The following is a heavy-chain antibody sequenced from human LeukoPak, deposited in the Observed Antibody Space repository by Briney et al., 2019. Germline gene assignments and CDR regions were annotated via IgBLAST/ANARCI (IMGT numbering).Heavy chain of an antibody. CDR3: SKDRGGTYGDYFDY. CDR2: IRDNGRTT. V-gene: IGHV3-23*01. Sequence: GGSLRLSCAASGFTFSSYAMSWVRQSPGKGLEWVSAIRDNGRTTYYADSVKGRFTISRDNSKNTLYLQMNSLSAEDTAVYYCSKDRGGTYGDYFDYWGQGIPVTVSS. D-gene: IGHD4-17*01. J-gene: IGHJ4*02. CDR1: GFTFSSYA.